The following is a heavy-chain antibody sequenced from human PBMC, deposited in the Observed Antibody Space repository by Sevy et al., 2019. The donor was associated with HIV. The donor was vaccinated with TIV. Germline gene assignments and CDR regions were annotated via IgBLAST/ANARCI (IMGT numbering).Heavy chain of an antibody. D-gene: IGHD3-3*01. CDR2: IKSKTYGGTT. CDR3: SRVQGTISPYNYFGMDV. Sequence: GGSLNLSFPASGFTLGDYAITCLRRAPGRGLEGVGFIKSKTYGGTTEYAASVKGRFTISRDDSKSIADLQMNSLKTEDTALYYCSRVQGTISPYNYFGMDVWGQGTTVTVSS. V-gene: IGHV3-49*03. CDR1: GFTLGDYA. J-gene: IGHJ6*02.